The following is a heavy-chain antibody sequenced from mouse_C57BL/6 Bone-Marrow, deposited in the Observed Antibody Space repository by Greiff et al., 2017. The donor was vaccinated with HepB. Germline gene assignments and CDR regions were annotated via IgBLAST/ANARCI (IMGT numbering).Heavy chain of an antibody. CDR1: GYTFTSYW. CDR2: IDPSDSET. V-gene: IGHV1-52*01. J-gene: IGHJ1*03. D-gene: IGHD1-1*01. CDR3: AREVNTVVHWYLDG. Sequence: QVQLQQPGAELVRPGSSVKLSCKASGYTFTSYWMHWVKQRPIQGLEWIGNIDPSDSETHYNQKFKDKATLTVDKSSSTAYMQLSSLTSEDSAVYYWAREVNTVVHWYLDGWGTGTTVTVSS.